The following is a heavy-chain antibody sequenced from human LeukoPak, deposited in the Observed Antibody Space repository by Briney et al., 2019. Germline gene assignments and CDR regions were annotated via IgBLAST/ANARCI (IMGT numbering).Heavy chain of an antibody. CDR2: IYYSGST. CDR3: ARLYSSGWYFVDY. CDR1: GGSISSYY. D-gene: IGHD6-19*01. V-gene: IGHV4-59*08. Sequence: PSETLSLTCTVSGGSISSYYWSWIRQPPGKGLEWIGYIYYSGSTNYNPSLKSRVTISVDTSKNQFSLKLSSVTAADTAVYYCARLYSSGWYFVDYWGQGTLVTVSS. J-gene: IGHJ4*02.